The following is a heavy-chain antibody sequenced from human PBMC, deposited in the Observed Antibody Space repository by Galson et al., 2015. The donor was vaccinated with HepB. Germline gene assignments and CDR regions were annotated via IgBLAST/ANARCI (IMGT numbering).Heavy chain of an antibody. CDR2: ISSSSSYT. D-gene: IGHD3-10*01. CDR3: ARAEGMVRGVIGPPDWFDP. J-gene: IGHJ5*02. V-gene: IGHV3-11*06. CDR1: GFTFSDYY. Sequence: SLRLSCAASGFTFSDYYMSWIRQAPGKGLEWVSYISSSSSYTNYADSVKGRFTISRDNAKNSLYLQMNSLRAEDTAVYYCARAEGMVRGVIGPPDWFDPWGQGTLVTVSS.